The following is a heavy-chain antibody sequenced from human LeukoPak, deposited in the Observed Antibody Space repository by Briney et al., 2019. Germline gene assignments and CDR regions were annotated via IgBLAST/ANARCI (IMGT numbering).Heavy chain of an antibody. CDR3: ARDVGEYCSSTDCYASDY. CDR1: GYTFTGYY. CDR2: INPNSGAT. J-gene: IGHJ4*02. V-gene: IGHV1-2*02. D-gene: IGHD2-2*01. Sequence: ASVKVSCKASGYTFTGYYIHWVRQAPGKGLEGMGWINPNSGATNYAQKFQGRVTMTRDTYISTAYMELSRLRSDDTAVYYCARDVGEYCSSTDCYASDYWGQGTLVSVSS.